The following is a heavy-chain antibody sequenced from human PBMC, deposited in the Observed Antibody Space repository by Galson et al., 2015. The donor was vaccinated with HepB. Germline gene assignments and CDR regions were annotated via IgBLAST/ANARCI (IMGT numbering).Heavy chain of an antibody. CDR3: ARASSGYYHPYFDY. CDR2: IWYDGSDK. V-gene: IGHV3-33*01. D-gene: IGHD3-22*01. CDR1: GFTFSSYG. Sequence: SLRLSCAASGFTFSSYGMHWVRQAPGKGLEWVAVIWYDGSDKYYADSVKGRFTISRDNSKNTLYLQMNSLRAEDTAVYYCARASSGYYHPYFDYWGQGTLVTVSS. J-gene: IGHJ4*02.